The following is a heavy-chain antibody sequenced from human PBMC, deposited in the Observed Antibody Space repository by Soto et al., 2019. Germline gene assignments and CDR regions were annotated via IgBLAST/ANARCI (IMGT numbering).Heavy chain of an antibody. CDR1: GGSISSGGYY. J-gene: IGHJ3*02. V-gene: IGHV4-31*03. D-gene: IGHD6-13*01. CDR2: IYYSGST. CDR3: AGADSSSWTYAFDI. Sequence: SETLSLTCTVSGGSISSGGYYWSWIRQHPGKGLEWIGYIYYSGSTYYNPSLKSRVTISVDTSKNQFSLKLSSVTAADTAVYYCAGADSSSWTYAFDIWGQGTMVTVSS.